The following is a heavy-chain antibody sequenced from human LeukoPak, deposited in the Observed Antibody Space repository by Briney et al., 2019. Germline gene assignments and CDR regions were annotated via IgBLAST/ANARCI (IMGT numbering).Heavy chain of an antibody. CDR2: ISSSGSTI. D-gene: IGHD7-27*01. CDR3: ARDKWGGFDY. CDR1: GFTFSSHE. J-gene: IGHJ4*02. V-gene: IGHV3-48*03. Sequence: AGGSLRLSCAASGFTFSSHEMNWVRQAPGKGLEWVSYISSSGSTIYYADSVKGRFTISRDNAKNSLYLQMNSLRAEDTAVYYCARDKWGGFDYWGQGTLVTVSS.